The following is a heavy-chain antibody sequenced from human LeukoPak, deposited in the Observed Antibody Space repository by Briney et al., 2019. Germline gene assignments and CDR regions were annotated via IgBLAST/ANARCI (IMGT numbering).Heavy chain of an antibody. CDR3: AKAVYGSGINTFDY. J-gene: IGHJ4*02. CDR2: ISGSGGST. CDR1: GFTFSNYA. Sequence: GGSLRLSCAASGFTFSNYAVNWVRQAPGKGLEWVSAISGSGGSTYYADSVKGRFTISRDNSKNTLYLQMNSLRAEDTAVYYCAKAVYGSGINTFDYWGQGTLVTVSS. V-gene: IGHV3-23*01. D-gene: IGHD3-10*01.